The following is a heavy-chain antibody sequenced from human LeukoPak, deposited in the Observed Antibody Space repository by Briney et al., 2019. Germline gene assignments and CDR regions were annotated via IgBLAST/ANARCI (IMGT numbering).Heavy chain of an antibody. CDR1: GFTFSSYW. Sequence: PGGSPRLSCAASGFTFSSYWMSWVRQAPGKGLEWVANIKQDGSEKYYVDSVKGRFTISRDNAKNSLYLQMNSLRAEDTAVYYCASGYDSDIFDYWGQGTLVTVSS. J-gene: IGHJ4*02. V-gene: IGHV3-7*01. CDR3: ASGYDSDIFDY. CDR2: IKQDGSEK. D-gene: IGHD5-12*01.